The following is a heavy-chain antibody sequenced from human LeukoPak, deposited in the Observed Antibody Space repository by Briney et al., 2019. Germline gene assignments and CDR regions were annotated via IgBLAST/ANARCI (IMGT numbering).Heavy chain of an antibody. V-gene: IGHV5-51*01. J-gene: IGHJ3*02. D-gene: IGHD3-10*01. CDR3: ARLGYYGSGTFGLPDAFDI. Sequence: GESLKISCEGSGYSFTNYWIGWVRQMPGKGLEWMGIIYPRDSDTRYSPSFQGQVTISADKSISTAYLQWSSLKAPDTAMYFCARLGYYGSGTFGLPDAFDIWGQGTMVTVSS. CDR2: IYPRDSDT. CDR1: GYSFTNYW.